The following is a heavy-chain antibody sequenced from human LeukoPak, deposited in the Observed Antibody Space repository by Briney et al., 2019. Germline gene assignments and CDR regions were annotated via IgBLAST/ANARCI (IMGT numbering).Heavy chain of an antibody. D-gene: IGHD1-26*01. V-gene: IGHV4-59*08. Sequence: SETLSLTCTVSGGSISSYYWSWIRQPPGKGLDWIGYISYSGSTNYNPSLKSRVTISVDTSKNQFSLKLSSVTAADTAVYYCARVGVGATTGDYWGQGTLVTVSS. CDR2: ISYSGST. CDR1: GGSISSYY. J-gene: IGHJ4*02. CDR3: ARVGVGATTGDY.